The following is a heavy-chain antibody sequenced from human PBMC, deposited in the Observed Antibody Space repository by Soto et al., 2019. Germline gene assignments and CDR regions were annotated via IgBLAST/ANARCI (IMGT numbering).Heavy chain of an antibody. CDR3: ARVGDGGNSDY. CDR1: GGSFSGYY. Sequence: QVQLQQWGAGLLKPSETLSLTCAVYGGSFSGYYWSWIRQPPGKGLEWIGEINHSGSTNYNPSLKSXATXSXVTSKNQFSLKLSSVTAADTAVYYCARVGDGGNSDYWGQGTLVTVSS. V-gene: IGHV4-34*01. D-gene: IGHD2-21*02. J-gene: IGHJ4*02. CDR2: INHSGST.